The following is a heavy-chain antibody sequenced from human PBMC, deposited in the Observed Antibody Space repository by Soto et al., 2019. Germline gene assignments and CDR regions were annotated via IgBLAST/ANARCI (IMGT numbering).Heavy chain of an antibody. CDR2: ITYEGSNK. D-gene: IGHD1-1*01. J-gene: IGHJ6*02. Sequence: QEQLVESGGGVVQPGRSLRLSCAASGFIFANYGMHWVRQAPGKGLEWVAPITYEGSNKYYADAVKGRFTISRDNAKNMVSLQMDSLRAEDTAVYYCAKARGANNWANYYGLDVWGQGTTVTVSS. V-gene: IGHV3-30*18. CDR3: AKARGANNWANYYGLDV. CDR1: GFIFANYG.